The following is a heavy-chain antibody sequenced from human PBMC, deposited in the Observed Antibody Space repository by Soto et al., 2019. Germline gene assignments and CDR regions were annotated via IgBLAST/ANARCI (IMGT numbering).Heavy chain of an antibody. Sequence: QVQLLESGPGLVKPSQTLSLTCSVSGGSIRTRTNYWSWTRQHPVKGLEWIASTYDSVNTYFNPSLESRTTNSVVTFDDRFALKVTYVDAADTALYYCARGLRVGDRTIWYFDLWGRGTLVPVSS. CDR1: GGSIRTRTNY. J-gene: IGHJ2*01. CDR2: TYDSVNT. D-gene: IGHD4-17*01. CDR3: ARGLRVGDRTIWYFDL. V-gene: IGHV4-31*03.